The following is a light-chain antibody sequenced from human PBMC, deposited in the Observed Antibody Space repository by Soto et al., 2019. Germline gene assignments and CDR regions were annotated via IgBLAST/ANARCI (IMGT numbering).Light chain of an antibody. CDR2: DVT. J-gene: IGLJ1*01. V-gene: IGLV2-11*01. CDR1: SSDVGRYDY. CDR3: CSYAGIYSYV. Sequence: QSALTQPRSVSGSPGQSVTIDCTGTSSDVGRYDYVSWYQQHPGEAPKLVVYDVTKRPSGVPDRFSGSKSCNTASLTISGLQAEDEADYYCCSYAGIYSYVFGTGTKLTVL.